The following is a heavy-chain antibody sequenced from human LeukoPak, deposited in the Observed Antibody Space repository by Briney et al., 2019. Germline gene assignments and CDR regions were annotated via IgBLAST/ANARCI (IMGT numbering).Heavy chain of an antibody. CDR2: INHSGST. D-gene: IGHD3-9*01. CDR3: ASSGDILTGYYFIFDY. Sequence: SETLSLTCAVYGGSFSGYYWSWIRQPPGKGLEWIGEINHSGSTNYNPSLKSRVTISVDTSKNQFSLKLSSVTAADTAVYYCASSGDILTGYYFIFDYWGQGTLVTVSS. J-gene: IGHJ4*02. V-gene: IGHV4-34*01. CDR1: GGSFSGYY.